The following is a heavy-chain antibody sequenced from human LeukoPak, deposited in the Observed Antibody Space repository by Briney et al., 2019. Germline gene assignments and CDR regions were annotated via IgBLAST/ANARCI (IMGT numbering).Heavy chain of an antibody. CDR1: GYTFTSYY. D-gene: IGHD6-13*01. CDR2: INPSGGST. J-gene: IGHJ4*02. V-gene: IGHV1-46*01. CDR3: ARDHPIAAAGTGEFDY. Sequence: ASVKVSCKASGYTFTSYYMHWVRQAPGQGLEWMGIINPSGGSTSYAQKFQGRVTMTRDTSTSTVYMELSSLRSEDTAVYYCARDHPIAAAGTGEFDYWGQGTLVTVSS.